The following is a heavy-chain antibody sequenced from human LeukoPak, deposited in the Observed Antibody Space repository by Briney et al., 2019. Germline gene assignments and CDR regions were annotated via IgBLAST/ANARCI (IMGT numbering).Heavy chain of an antibody. V-gene: IGHV5-51*01. CDR2: IYPGDSDT. D-gene: IGHD3-3*01. CDR1: GYSFTSYW. CDR3: ARPVSSSLWSGYPYYFDY. Sequence: GESLKISCKGFGYSFTSYWIGWVRQMPGKGLEWMGIIYPGDSDTRYSPSFQGQVTISADKSISTAYLQWSSLKASDTAMYYCARPVSSSLWSGYPYYFDYWGQGTLVTVSS. J-gene: IGHJ4*02.